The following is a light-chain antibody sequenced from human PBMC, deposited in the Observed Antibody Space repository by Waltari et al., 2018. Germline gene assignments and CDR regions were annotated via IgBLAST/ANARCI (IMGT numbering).Light chain of an antibody. CDR2: EGS. CDR3: CSYATYSPVL. J-gene: IGLJ2*01. Sequence: QSDLIQPASVSGSPGQSITISCTGTSRGVGANYFISWDQHHPAKAPKPILYEGSKRPSGLSNRFSGFRAGNIASLTISGLQAEDEADYYCCSYATYSPVLLGGGTKLTVL. CDR1: SRGVGANYF. V-gene: IGLV2-23*01.